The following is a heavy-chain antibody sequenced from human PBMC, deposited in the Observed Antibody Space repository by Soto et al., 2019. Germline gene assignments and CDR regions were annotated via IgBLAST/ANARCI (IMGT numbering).Heavy chain of an antibody. CDR2: INPNSGGT. CDR1: GYTFTGYY. V-gene: IGHV1-2*04. CDR3: ARGEDSSGWGIDY. D-gene: IGHD6-19*01. J-gene: IGHJ4*02. Sequence: GDSVKVSCKASGYTFTGYYMHWVRQAPGQGLEWMGWINPNSGGTNYAQKFQGWVTMTRDTSISTAYMELSRLRSDDTAVYYCARGEDSSGWGIDYWGQGTLVTVSS.